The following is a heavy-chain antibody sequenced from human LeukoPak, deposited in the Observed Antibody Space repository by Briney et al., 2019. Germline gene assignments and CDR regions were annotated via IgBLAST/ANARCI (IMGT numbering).Heavy chain of an antibody. CDR2: MNPNSGNT. J-gene: IGHJ5*02. V-gene: IGHV1-8*01. D-gene: IGHD5-24*01. CDR1: GYTFTSYD. Sequence: ASVKVSCKASGYTFTSYDINWVRQATGQGLEWMGWMNPNSGNTGYAQKFQGRVTMTRNTSISTAYMELSSLRSEDTAVYYCARRFVWRWLQFWFDPWGQGTLVTVSS. CDR3: ARRFVWRWLQFWFDP.